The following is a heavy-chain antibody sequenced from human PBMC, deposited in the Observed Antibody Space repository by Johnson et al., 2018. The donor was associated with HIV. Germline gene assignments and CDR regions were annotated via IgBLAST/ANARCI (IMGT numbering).Heavy chain of an antibody. CDR3: TTDRYSRSSYDAFDI. J-gene: IGHJ3*02. D-gene: IGHD6-6*01. Sequence: VQLVESGGGVVQPGRSLRLSCAASGFTFSTYGMHWVRQAPGKGLEWVGRIKSKTDGGTTDYAAPVKGRFTISRDDSKNTLYLQRNSLKTEDTAVYYCTTDRYSRSSYDAFDIWGQGTMVTVSS. CDR1: GFTFSTYG. CDR2: IKSKTDGGTT. V-gene: IGHV3-15*01.